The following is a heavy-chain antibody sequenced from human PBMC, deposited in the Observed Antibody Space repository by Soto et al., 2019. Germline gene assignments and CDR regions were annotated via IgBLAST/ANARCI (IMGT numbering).Heavy chain of an antibody. CDR3: AMDKGARYSGDYRLDDC. D-gene: IGHD6-19*01. CDR1: GYTFTSYG. V-gene: IGHV1-18*01. CDR2: ISAYNGNT. Sequence: ASVKVSCKASGYTFTSYGISWVRQAPGQGLEWMGWISAYNGNTNYAQKLQGRVTMTTDTSTSTAYMELRSLRSDDTAVYCCAMDKGARYSGDYRLDDCWGQGTLVTVSS. J-gene: IGHJ4*02.